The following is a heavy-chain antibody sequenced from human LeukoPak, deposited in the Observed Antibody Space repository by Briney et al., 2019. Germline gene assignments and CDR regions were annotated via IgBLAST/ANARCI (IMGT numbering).Heavy chain of an antibody. Sequence: GGSLRLSCAASGFSVSSNYMNWVRQAPGKGLEWVSYISSSSSTIYYADSVKGRFTISRDNAKNSLYLQMNSLRAEDTAVYYCARDGWFGELLWAFDIWGQGTMVTVSS. CDR2: ISSSSSTI. V-gene: IGHV3-48*04. CDR1: GFSVSSNY. J-gene: IGHJ3*02. CDR3: ARDGWFGELLWAFDI. D-gene: IGHD3-10*01.